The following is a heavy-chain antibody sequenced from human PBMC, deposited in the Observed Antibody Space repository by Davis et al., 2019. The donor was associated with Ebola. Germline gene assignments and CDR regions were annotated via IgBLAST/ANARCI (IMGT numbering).Heavy chain of an antibody. CDR3: ARLGTTYYDFWTQPFDP. CDR1: GGTFSSYA. J-gene: IGHJ5*02. CDR2: IIPIFGTA. V-gene: IGHV1-69*13. D-gene: IGHD3-3*01. Sequence: SVKVSCKASGGTFSSYAISWVRQAPGQGLEWMGGIIPIFGTANYAQKFQGRVTITADESTSTAYMELSSLRSEDTAVYYCARLGTTYYDFWTQPFDPWGQGTLVTVSS.